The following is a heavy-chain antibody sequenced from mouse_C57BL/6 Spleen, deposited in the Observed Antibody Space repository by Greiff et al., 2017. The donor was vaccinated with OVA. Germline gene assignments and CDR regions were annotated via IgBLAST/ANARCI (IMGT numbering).Heavy chain of an antibody. D-gene: IGHD4-1*01. J-gene: IGHJ4*01. Sequence: VQLQQSGAELVKPGASVKISCKASGYAFSSYWMNWVKQRPGKGLEWIGQIYPGDGDTNYNGKFKGKATLTADKSSSTAYMQLSSLTSEDSAVYFCARSGTGGYYAMDYWGQGTSVTVSS. CDR3: ARSGTGGYYAMDY. CDR2: IYPGDGDT. CDR1: GYAFSSYW. V-gene: IGHV1-80*01.